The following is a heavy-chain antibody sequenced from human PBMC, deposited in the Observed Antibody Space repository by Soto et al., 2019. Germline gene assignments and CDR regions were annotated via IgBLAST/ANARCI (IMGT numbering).Heavy chain of an antibody. D-gene: IGHD3-22*01. CDR1: GGSISSGGYY. CDR3: ARDSSGYFDP. CDR2: IYYSGST. Sequence: SETLSLTCTVSGGSISSGGYYWSWIRQHPGKGLEWILYIYYSGSTYYNPSLKSRFTISVDTSKNQFSLKLSSVTAADTAVYYCARDSSGYFDPWGQGTLVTVSS. V-gene: IGHV4-31*03. J-gene: IGHJ5*02.